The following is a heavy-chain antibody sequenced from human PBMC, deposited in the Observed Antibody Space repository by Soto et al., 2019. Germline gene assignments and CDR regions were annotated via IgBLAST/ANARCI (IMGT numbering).Heavy chain of an antibody. CDR3: ARELSPTRRTPGYCSGGSCYSSDGMDV. J-gene: IGHJ6*02. CDR1: GYTFTSHT. CDR2: VNAGNGNT. D-gene: IGHD2-15*01. Sequence: ASVKVSCKASGYTFTSHTMHWVRQAPGQRLEWMGGVNAGNGNTKYSQKFQGRVTITRDTSASTAYMELSSLRSEDTAVYYCARELSPTRRTPGYCSGGSCYSSDGMDVWGQGTTVTVSS. V-gene: IGHV1-3*01.